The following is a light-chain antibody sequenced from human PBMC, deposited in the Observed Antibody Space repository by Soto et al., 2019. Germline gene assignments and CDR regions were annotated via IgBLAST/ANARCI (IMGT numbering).Light chain of an antibody. V-gene: IGLV2-14*01. CDR1: SSDVGGYNY. CDR3: NSYTSSSTTV. CDR2: EVS. J-gene: IGLJ1*01. Sequence: QSALTQPASVSGSPGQSITISCTGTSSDVGGYNYVSWYQQHPGKAPKLMIYEVSNRPSGVSNRFSGSKSGNTASLTISGLQAEEEADYYCNSYTSSSTTVFGTGTKVTVL.